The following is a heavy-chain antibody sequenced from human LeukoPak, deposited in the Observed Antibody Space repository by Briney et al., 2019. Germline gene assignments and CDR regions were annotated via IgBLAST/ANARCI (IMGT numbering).Heavy chain of an antibody. CDR2: VNTNTGNP. CDR3: AIWYCSGGRCYSNARTFDY. J-gene: IGHJ4*02. V-gene: IGHV7-4-1*02. CDR1: GYTFTSYA. Sequence: ASVKVSCKASGYTFTSYAMNWVREAPGQGLEWMGWVNTNTGNPTYAQGLTGRFVFSLDTSVSTAYLQISSLKAEDTAVYYCAIWYCSGGRCYSNARTFDYWGQGTRVSVSS. D-gene: IGHD2-15*01.